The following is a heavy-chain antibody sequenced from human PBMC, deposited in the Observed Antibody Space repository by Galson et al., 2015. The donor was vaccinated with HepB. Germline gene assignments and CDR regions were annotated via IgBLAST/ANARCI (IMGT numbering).Heavy chain of an antibody. J-gene: IGHJ5*01. CDR1: GFSVSKYW. CDR2: INSDGSST. Sequence: SLRLSCAASGFSVSKYWMHWVRQAPGKGLVWVPRINSDGSSTSYADSVRGRFTVSRDNAKDTLYLQMNSLRPEDTAVYYCARGGASYWFDSWGQGTLVTVSS. D-gene: IGHD3-10*01. CDR3: ARGGASYWFDS. V-gene: IGHV3-74*01.